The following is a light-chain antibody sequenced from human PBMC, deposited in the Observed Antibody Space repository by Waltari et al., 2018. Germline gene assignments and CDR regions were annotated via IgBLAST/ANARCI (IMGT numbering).Light chain of an antibody. J-gene: IGLJ2*01. CDR2: QDI. Sequence: SYELTQPPSVSVSPGQTASLPCSGSTLGKSFVCWYQQKPVHSPVLVIYQDIKRPAGIPERFSGSNSGNTATLTISGTQAMDEADYYCQAWDSSFVVFGGGTKLTVL. CDR1: TLGKSF. V-gene: IGLV3-1*01. CDR3: QAWDSSFVV.